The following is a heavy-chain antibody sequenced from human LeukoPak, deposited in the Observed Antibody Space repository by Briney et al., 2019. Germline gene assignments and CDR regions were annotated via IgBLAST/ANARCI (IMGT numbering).Heavy chain of an antibody. CDR2: IYYSGST. J-gene: IGHJ4*02. D-gene: IGHD1-1*01. V-gene: IGHV4-39*01. CDR3: AVPGNKGL. Sequence: SETLSLTCTVSGGSITSSSYYWGWIRQPPGKGLEWIGSIYYSGSTYYNPSLKSRVTISVDTSKNQFSLKLSSVTAADTAVYYCAVPGNKGLWGQGTLVTVSS. CDR1: GGSITSSSYY.